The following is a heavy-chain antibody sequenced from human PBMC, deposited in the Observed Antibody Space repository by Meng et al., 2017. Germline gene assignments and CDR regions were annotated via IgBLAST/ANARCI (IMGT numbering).Heavy chain of an antibody. CDR2: IKQDGSEK. CDR3: ARDRSRYLSGMDV. D-gene: IGHD1-14*01. V-gene: IGHV3-7*01. CDR1: GFTFSSYA. Sequence: GESLKISCAASGFTFSSYAMSWVRQAPGKGLEWVANIKQDGSEKYYVDSVKGRFTISRDNAKNSLYLQMNSLRAEDTAVYYCARDRSRYLSGMDVWGQGTTVTVSS. J-gene: IGHJ6*02.